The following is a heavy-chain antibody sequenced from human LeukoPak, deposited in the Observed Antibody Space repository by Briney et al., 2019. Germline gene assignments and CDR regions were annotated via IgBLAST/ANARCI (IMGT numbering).Heavy chain of an antibody. D-gene: IGHD3-22*01. J-gene: IGHJ4*02. V-gene: IGHV1-18*01. Sequence: ASVKVSRKASGYTFTSYGISWVRQAPGQGLEWMGWISAYNGNTNYAQKLQGRVTMTTDTSTSTAYMELRSLRSDDTAVYYCARGGRYYYDSSGYYYDDYWGQGTLVTVSS. CDR2: ISAYNGNT. CDR1: GYTFTSYG. CDR3: ARGGRYYYDSSGYYYDDY.